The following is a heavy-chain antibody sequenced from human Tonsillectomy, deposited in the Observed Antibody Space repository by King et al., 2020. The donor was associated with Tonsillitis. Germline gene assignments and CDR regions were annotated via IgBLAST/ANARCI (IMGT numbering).Heavy chain of an antibody. CDR2: IYYSGNT. Sequence: QLQESGPGLVKPSETLSLTCTVSGGSVSSGSYYWSWIRQPPGKGLEWIGYIYYSGNTNYNPSLKSRVTISVDTSKNQFSLKLRPVTAADTAVYYCARVYPAADYYYGMDVWGQGTTVTVSS. D-gene: IGHD2-2*01. CDR3: ARVYPAADYYYGMDV. V-gene: IGHV4-61*01. CDR1: GGSVSSGSYY. J-gene: IGHJ6*02.